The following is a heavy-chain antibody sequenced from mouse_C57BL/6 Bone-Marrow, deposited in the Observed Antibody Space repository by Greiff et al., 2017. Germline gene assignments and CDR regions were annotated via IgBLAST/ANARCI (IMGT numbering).Heavy chain of an antibody. J-gene: IGHJ4*01. CDR2: IYPGSGST. V-gene: IGHV1-55*01. CDR3: ARPLYYDYRYAMDY. Sequence: QVQLQQPGPELVKPGASVKMSCKASGYTFTSYWITWVKQRPGQGLEWIGDIYPGSGSTNYNEKFKSKATLTVDTSSSTAYMQLSSLTSEDSAVYYCARPLYYDYRYAMDYWGQGTSVTVSS. CDR1: GYTFTSYW. D-gene: IGHD2-4*01.